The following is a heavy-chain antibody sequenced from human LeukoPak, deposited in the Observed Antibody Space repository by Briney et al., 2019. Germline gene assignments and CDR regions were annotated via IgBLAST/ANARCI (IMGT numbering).Heavy chain of an antibody. Sequence: ASVKVSCKASGYTFTSYYMHWVRQAPGQGLEWMGIINPSGGSTSYAQKFQGRVTMTRDTSTSTVYMELSSLRSEDTAVYYCARDLPLYYDILTGYPYYYYYGMDVWGQGTTVTVSS. CDR1: GYTFTSYY. V-gene: IGHV1-46*01. J-gene: IGHJ6*02. D-gene: IGHD3-9*01. CDR2: INPSGGST. CDR3: ARDLPLYYDILTGYPYYYYYGMDV.